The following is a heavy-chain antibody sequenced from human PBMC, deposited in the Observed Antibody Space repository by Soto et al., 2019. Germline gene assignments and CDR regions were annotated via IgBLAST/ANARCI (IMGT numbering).Heavy chain of an antibody. CDR2: ISAYSDSPNSAP. D-gene: IGHD2-15*01. V-gene: IGHV1-18*01. CDR3: VRDCYCSGGRCSDCFDP. CDR1: GYTFTRYG. J-gene: IGHJ5*02. Sequence: QVQLVQSGAEVKKPGASVKVSCTAPGYTFTRYGISWVRQAPGQGLEWMGWISAYSDSPNSAPNYAHKCRDTVTLNTATATSTAYLELRSPKPGDTAVYYCVRDCYCSGGRCSDCFDPWGQGTLVTVSP.